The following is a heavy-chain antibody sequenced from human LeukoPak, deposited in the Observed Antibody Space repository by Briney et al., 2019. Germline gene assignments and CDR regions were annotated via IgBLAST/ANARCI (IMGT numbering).Heavy chain of an antibody. V-gene: IGHV3-53*01. CDR2: ICSGGST. CDR3: ARVSEGGYGYGFDY. D-gene: IGHD5-18*01. Sequence: PGGSLRLSCAASGFTVSSNYMSWVRQAPGKGLEWVSVICSGGSTYYADSVKGRFTISRDNSKNTLYLQMNSLRAEDTAVYYCARVSEGGYGYGFDYWGQGTLVTVSS. J-gene: IGHJ4*02. CDR1: GFTVSSNY.